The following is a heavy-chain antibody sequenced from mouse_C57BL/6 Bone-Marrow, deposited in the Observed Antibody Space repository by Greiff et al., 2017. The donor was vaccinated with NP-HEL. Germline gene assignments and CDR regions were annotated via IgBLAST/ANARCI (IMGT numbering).Heavy chain of an antibody. J-gene: IGHJ1*03. CDR1: GYTFTSYW. CDR2: IYPGSGST. CDR3: AREGSSYWYFDV. D-gene: IGHD1-1*01. V-gene: IGHV1-55*01. Sequence: LKQSGAELVKPGASVKMSCKASGYTFTSYWITWVKQRPGQGLEWIGDIYPGSGSTNYNEKFKSKATLTVDTSSSTAYMQLSSLTSDDSAVYYCAREGSSYWYFDVWGTGTTVTVSS.